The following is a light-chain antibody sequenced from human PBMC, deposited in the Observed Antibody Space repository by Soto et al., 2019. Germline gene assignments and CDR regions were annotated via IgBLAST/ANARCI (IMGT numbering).Light chain of an antibody. CDR2: DAS. CDR3: QQRSNWPSLT. Sequence: EFVLTQSPATLSLSPGERAILSCRASQSVAGSLAWYQQKPGQAPRLLISDASNRATGIPARFSGSGSETDFTLTISSLEPEDSAVYYCQQRSNWPSLTFGGGTKVEIK. V-gene: IGKV3-11*01. J-gene: IGKJ4*01. CDR1: QSVAGS.